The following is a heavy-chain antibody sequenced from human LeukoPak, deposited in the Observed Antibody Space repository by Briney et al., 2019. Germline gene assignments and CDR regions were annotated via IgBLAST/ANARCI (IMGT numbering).Heavy chain of an antibody. J-gene: IGHJ4*02. CDR3: ARGVNYGDYEVFDV. D-gene: IGHD4-17*01. V-gene: IGHV4-30-4*01. CDR2: IYYSGAT. Sequence: SETLSLTCTVSGASISSADYYWSWVRQPPGKGLEWIGYIYYSGATYYNPSLESRVTISVDTSKNQFSLQLNSVTAADTAVYYCARGVNYGDYEVFDVWGQGALVTVSS. CDR1: GASISSADYY.